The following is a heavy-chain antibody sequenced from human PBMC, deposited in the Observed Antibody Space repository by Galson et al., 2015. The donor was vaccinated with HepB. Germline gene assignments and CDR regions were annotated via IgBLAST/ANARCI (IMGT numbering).Heavy chain of an antibody. CDR3: ARSFWGETIFGVVTLLVGRGYYYMDV. D-gene: IGHD3-3*01. V-gene: IGHV1-18*01. CDR2: ISAYNGNT. J-gene: IGHJ6*03. CDR1: GYTFTSYG. Sequence: SVKVSCKASGYTFTSYGISWVRQAPGQGLEWMGWISAYNGNTNYAQKLQGRVTMTTDTSTSTAYMELRSLRSDDTAVYYRARSFWGETIFGVVTLLVGRGYYYMDVWGKGTTVTVSS.